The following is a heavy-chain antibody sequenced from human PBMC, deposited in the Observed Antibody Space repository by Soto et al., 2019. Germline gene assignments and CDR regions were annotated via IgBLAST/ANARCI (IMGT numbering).Heavy chain of an antibody. CDR3: ARPRGGYSSSLYDY. J-gene: IGHJ4*02. V-gene: IGHV5-10-1*01. CDR1: GYSFTSYW. Sequence: HGESLKISCKGSGYSFTSYWISWVRQMPGKGLEWMGRIDPSDSYTNYSPSFQGHVTISADKSISTAYLQWSSLKASDTAMYYCARPRGGYSSSLYDYWGQGTLVTVSS. D-gene: IGHD6-13*01. CDR2: IDPSDSYT.